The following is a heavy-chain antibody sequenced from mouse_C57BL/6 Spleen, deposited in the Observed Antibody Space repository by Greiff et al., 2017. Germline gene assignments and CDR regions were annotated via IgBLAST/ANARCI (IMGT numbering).Heavy chain of an antibody. D-gene: IGHD2-4*01. J-gene: IGHJ3*01. CDR1: GFTFSSYA. CDR2: ISDGGSYT. CDR3: ARDYDYDGPRFAY. V-gene: IGHV5-4*01. Sequence: EVQRVESGGGLVKPGGSLKLSCAASGFTFSSYAMSWVRQTPEKRLEWVATISDGGSYTYYPDNVKGRFTISRDNAKNNLYLQMSHLKSEDTAMYYCARDYDYDGPRFAYWGQGTLVTVSA.